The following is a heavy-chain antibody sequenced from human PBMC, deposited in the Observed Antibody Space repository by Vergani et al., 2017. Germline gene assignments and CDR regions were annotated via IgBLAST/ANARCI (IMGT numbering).Heavy chain of an antibody. Sequence: QVQLVESGGGVVQPGRSLRLSCTPSSFKLGDHGMHWVRQAPGKGLEWVAFIRYDGSRRDYGESVKGRFTISRDNSKNMVYIQMNSLRPEDTAVYYCVKGKGTFENWGQGTLVTVSS. CDR3: VKGKGTFEN. CDR2: IRYDGSRR. V-gene: IGHV3-30*02. J-gene: IGHJ4*02. D-gene: IGHD1-7*01. CDR1: SFKLGDHG.